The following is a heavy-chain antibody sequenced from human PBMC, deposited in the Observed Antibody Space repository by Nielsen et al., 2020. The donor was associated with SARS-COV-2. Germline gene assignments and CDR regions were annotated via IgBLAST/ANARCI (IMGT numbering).Heavy chain of an antibody. CDR1: GFTFSSYA. CDR2: ISYDGSNK. V-gene: IGHV3-30*04. D-gene: IGHD5-24*01. CDR3: ARDGYNFFDY. J-gene: IGHJ4*02. Sequence: GGSLRLSCAASGFTFSSYAMHWVRQAPGKGLEWVAVISYDGSNKYYADSVKGRFTISRDNSKNTLYLQMNSLRAEDTAVYYCARDGYNFFDYWGQGTLVTVSS.